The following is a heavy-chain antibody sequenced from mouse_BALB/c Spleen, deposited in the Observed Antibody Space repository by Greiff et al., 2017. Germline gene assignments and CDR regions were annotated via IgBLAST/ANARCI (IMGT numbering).Heavy chain of an antibody. J-gene: IGHJ3*01. CDR1: GYAFSSYW. CDR3: ARYDYDSY. D-gene: IGHD2-4*01. Sequence: VKLQESGAELVRPGSSVKISCKASGYAFSSYWMNWVKQRPGQGLEWIGQIYPGDGDTNYNGKFKGKATLTADKSSSTAYMQLSSLTSEDSAVYFCARYDYDSYWGQGTLVTVSA. V-gene: IGHV1-80*01. CDR2: IYPGDGDT.